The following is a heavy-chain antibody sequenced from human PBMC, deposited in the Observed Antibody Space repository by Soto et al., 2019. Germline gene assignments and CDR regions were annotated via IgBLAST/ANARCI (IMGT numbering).Heavy chain of an antibody. CDR2: ISYDGSNK. D-gene: IGHD1-26*01. CDR1: GFTFSSYG. Sequence: GGSLRLSCAASGFTFSSYGMHWVRQAPGKGLEWVAVISYDGSNKYYADSVKGRFTISRDNSKNTLYLQMNSLRAEDTAVYYCAKDLNSGTFDFWGQGTLGTVSS. J-gene: IGHJ4*02. CDR3: AKDLNSGTFDF. V-gene: IGHV3-30*18.